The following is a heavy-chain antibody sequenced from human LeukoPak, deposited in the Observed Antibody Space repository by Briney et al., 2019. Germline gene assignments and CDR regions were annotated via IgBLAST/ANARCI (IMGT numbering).Heavy chain of an antibody. D-gene: IGHD5-12*01. V-gene: IGHV4-39*02. Sequence: SETLSLTCTVSGGSISSSGYYWGWIRQPPGKGLEWIGNVYYSGSSYYSPSLKSRVTISVDTSNNHFSLKLSSVTAADTAVYYCTGRREGSGYRDYWGQGTLVTVSS. J-gene: IGHJ4*02. CDR1: GGSISSSGYY. CDR3: TGRREGSGYRDY. CDR2: VYYSGSS.